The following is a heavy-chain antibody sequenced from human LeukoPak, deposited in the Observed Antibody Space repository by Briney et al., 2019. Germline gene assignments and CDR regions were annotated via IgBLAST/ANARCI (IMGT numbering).Heavy chain of an antibody. Sequence: PSETLSLTCTVSGGSISSYYWSWIRQHPGKGLEWIGYIYYSGSTYYNPSLKSRVTISVDTSKNQFSLKLSSVTAADTAVYYCARYEYSSSSYYFDYWGQGTLVTVSS. CDR3: ARYEYSSSSYYFDY. CDR2: IYYSGST. D-gene: IGHD6-6*01. CDR1: GGSISSYY. J-gene: IGHJ4*02. V-gene: IGHV4-59*06.